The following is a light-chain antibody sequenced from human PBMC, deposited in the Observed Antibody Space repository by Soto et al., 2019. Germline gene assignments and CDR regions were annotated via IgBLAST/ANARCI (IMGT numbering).Light chain of an antibody. Sequence: QSVLTQPPSASGTPGQRVTISCSGSSSNIGTNTVNWYQQVPGTAPKLLIYNNNQRPSGVPDRFSGSKSGTSASLAISGLQSEDEADYYCAAWDDSLNGLVFGGGTKLTVL. CDR1: SSNIGTNT. J-gene: IGLJ3*02. V-gene: IGLV1-44*01. CDR3: AAWDDSLNGLV. CDR2: NNN.